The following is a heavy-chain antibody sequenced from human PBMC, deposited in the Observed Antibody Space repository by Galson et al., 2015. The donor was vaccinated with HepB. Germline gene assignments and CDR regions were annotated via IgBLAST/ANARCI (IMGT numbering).Heavy chain of an antibody. CDR3: ARSNVVVVAATNSEEYFQH. D-gene: IGHD2-15*01. CDR2: INAGNGNT. V-gene: IGHV1-3*01. J-gene: IGHJ1*01. Sequence: SVKVSCKASGYTFTSYAMHWVRQAPGQRLEWMGWINAGNGNTKYSQKFQGRVTITRDTSASTAYMELSSLRSEDTAVYYCARSNVVVVAATNSEEYFQHWGQGTLVTVSS. CDR1: GYTFTSYA.